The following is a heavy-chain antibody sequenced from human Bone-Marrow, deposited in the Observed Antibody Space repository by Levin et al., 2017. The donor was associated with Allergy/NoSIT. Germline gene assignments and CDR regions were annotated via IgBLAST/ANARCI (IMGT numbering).Heavy chain of an antibody. V-gene: IGHV3-11*06. CDR2: ISSSTTYT. CDR3: ARYRITMVQGALSHYYYMDV. D-gene: IGHD3-10*01. J-gene: IGHJ6*03. CDR1: GFTFSDYY. Sequence: GGSLRLSCAASGFTFSDYYMSWIRQAPGKGLEWISYISSSTTYTNYADSVKGRFTISRDNAENSLFLQMNSLRAEDTAVYYCARYRITMVQGALSHYYYMDVWGKGTTVTVSS.